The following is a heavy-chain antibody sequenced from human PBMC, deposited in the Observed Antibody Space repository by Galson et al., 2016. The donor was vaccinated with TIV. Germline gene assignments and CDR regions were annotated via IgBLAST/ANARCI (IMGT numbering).Heavy chain of an antibody. Sequence: TLSLTCSVSGVSISSGFSYWNWVRQSPGQGLEWIGYIHFTGRTYYNPSFQSRVSISVDTSKSQFSLNLRSVTAAATAVYFCARETYGDYDNYDAFDFWGRGTMVTVSS. CDR3: ARETYGDYDNYDAFDF. V-gene: IGHV4-31*03. CDR1: GVSISSGFSY. D-gene: IGHD4-17*01. J-gene: IGHJ3*01. CDR2: IHFTGRT.